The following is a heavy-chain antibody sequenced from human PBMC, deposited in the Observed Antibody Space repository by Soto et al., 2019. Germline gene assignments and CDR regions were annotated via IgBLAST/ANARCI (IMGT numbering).Heavy chain of an antibody. Sequence: ASVKVSCKASGYSFTDYYMHWVRQAPGQGLEWMGWINPYRGATNYAQKVQGRVTMTRDTSISTAYMELSRLRSDDTAVYWCAREHVRPRTGAMDVWGQGTTVTVSS. CDR1: GYSFTDYY. J-gene: IGHJ6*02. CDR3: AREHVRPRTGAMDV. D-gene: IGHD1-1*01. V-gene: IGHV1-2*02. CDR2: INPYRGAT.